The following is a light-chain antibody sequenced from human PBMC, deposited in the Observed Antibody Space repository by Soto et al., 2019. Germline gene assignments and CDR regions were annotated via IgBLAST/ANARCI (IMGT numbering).Light chain of an antibody. CDR3: KQYNDWPRT. Sequence: EIVMTQSPATLSASPGETVTLSCRASQSVISDLAWYQQKSGQSPRLLIYGASTRATGIPARISGSGFGTEFTLTISSLQSEDFAVYFCKQYNDWPRTFGQGTRVDIK. V-gene: IGKV3-15*01. CDR2: GAS. CDR1: QSVISD. J-gene: IGKJ1*01.